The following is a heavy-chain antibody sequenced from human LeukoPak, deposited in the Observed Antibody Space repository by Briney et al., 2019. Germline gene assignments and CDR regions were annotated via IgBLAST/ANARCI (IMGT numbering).Heavy chain of an antibody. CDR3: ARISSGWFLYYYYYMDV. J-gene: IGHJ6*03. CDR2: IYYSGST. V-gene: IGHV4-30-4*08. D-gene: IGHD6-19*01. Sequence: SETLSLTCTVSGGSISSGDYYWSWIRQPPGKGLEWIGYIYYSGSTYYNPSLKSRVTISVDTSKNQFSLKLSSVTAADTAVYYCARISSGWFLYYYYYMDVWGKGTTVTVSS. CDR1: GGSISSGDYY.